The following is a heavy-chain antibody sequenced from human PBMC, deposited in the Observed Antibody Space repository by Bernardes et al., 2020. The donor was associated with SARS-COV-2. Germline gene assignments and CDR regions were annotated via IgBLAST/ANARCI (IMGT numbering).Heavy chain of an antibody. CDR3: AREEAIFGLDPLPYYFDY. J-gene: IGHJ4*02. D-gene: IGHD3-3*01. Sequence: SETLPLTCAVSGGSINSDNWWSWVRQPPEGGLEWIGEIFHTGNTKYNPSLESRVSISLDKSKNQFSLKLTSVTAADTAVYFCAREEAIFGLDPLPYYFDYWGQGTLVTVSS. CDR2: IFHTGNT. CDR1: GGSINSDNW. V-gene: IGHV4-4*02.